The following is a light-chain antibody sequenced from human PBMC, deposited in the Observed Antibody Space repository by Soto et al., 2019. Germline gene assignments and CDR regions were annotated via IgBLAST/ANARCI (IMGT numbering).Light chain of an antibody. CDR1: QSLLHSNGYNY. CDR2: LGS. V-gene: IGKV2-28*01. Sequence: DIVMTQSPLSLPVTPGEPASISCRSSQSLLHSNGYNYLDWYLQKPGQSPQLLIYLGSNRASGVPDRFSGSGSGTDFTLKISRVEAEDVGVSYCMPADKLLGITFGQGTRLEIK. CDR3: MPADKLLGIT. J-gene: IGKJ5*01.